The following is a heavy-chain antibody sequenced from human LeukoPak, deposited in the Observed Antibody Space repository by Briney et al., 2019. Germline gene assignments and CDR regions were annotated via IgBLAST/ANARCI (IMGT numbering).Heavy chain of an antibody. CDR2: IYYSGST. CDR1: GGSISSGGYY. J-gene: IGHJ6*03. D-gene: IGHD4-17*01. Sequence: SQTLSLTCTVSGGSISSGGYYWSWIRQHPGKGLEWIGYIYYSGSTYYNPSLKSRVTISVDTSKNQFSLKLSSVTAADTTVYYCARATVTSYSYYMDVWGKGTTVTVSS. V-gene: IGHV4-30-4*08. CDR3: ARATVTSYSYYMDV.